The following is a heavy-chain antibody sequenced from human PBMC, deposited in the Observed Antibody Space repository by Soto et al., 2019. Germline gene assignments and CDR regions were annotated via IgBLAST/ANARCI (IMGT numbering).Heavy chain of an antibody. CDR1: GFTFSNST. V-gene: IGHV3-21*01. CDR3: ARVPAASDRTAFYYVSKFFYFDY. Sequence: GGSLRLSCAASGFTFSNSTMNWVRQAPGKGLEWVACITSSGSFIYYADSMKGRFTISRDDAKKPLYLQMNSLRAEDTAVYYCARVPAASDRTAFYYVSKFFYFDYWGRGTQVTVSS. D-gene: IGHD3-22*01. J-gene: IGHJ4*02. CDR2: ITSSGSFI.